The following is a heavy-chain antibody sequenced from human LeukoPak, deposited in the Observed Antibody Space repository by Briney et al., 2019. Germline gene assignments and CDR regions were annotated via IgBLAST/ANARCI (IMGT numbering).Heavy chain of an antibody. CDR1: GFTFSSHA. Sequence: PGGSLRLSCAASGFTFSSHAVSWVRQPPGKGLEWVSSVSGGGGTTYYADSVKGRFTISRDNSKNTLHLQMNSLRAEDTAVYYCARDRAAYYFDYWGQGTLVTVSS. J-gene: IGHJ4*02. CDR3: ARDRAAYYFDY. D-gene: IGHD3-10*01. CDR2: VSGGGGTT. V-gene: IGHV3-23*01.